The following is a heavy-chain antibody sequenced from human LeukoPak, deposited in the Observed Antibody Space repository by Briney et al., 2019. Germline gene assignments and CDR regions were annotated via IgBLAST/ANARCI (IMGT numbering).Heavy chain of an antibody. CDR1: GFTFSGYG. J-gene: IGHJ5*02. V-gene: IGHV3-23*01. D-gene: IGHD1-7*01. CDR2: ISGSGGST. Sequence: PGGSLRLSCAASGFTFSGYGMSWVRQAPGKGLKWVSAISGSGGSTYYADSVKGRITIPRDNSKNTLYLQMNSLRAEDTAVYYCARAVSPAGQGNPRITGTTVGWGLWFDPWGQGTLVTVSS. CDR3: ARAVSPAGQGNPRITGTTVGWGLWFDP.